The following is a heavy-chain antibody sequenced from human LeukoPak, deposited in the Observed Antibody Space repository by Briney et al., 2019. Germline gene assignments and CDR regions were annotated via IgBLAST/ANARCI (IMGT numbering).Heavy chain of an antibody. D-gene: IGHD2-2*01. CDR1: GFTFSSYS. V-gene: IGHV3-48*01. J-gene: IGHJ4*02. CDR2: ISSSSSTI. CDR3: ARSHPRRGAMT. Sequence: GGSLRLSCAASGFTFSSYSMNWVRQAPGKGLEWVSYISSSSSTIYYADSVKGRFTISRDNAKNSLYLQMNSLRAEDTAVYYCARSHPRRGAMTWGQGTLVTVSS.